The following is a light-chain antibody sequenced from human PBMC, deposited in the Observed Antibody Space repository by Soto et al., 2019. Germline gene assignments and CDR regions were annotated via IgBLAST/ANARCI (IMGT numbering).Light chain of an antibody. V-gene: IGKV2D-29*01. Sequence: DLVLTQTPLFLSVTPGQPASISCSSTQSLLHSGGKTYFYWFLQKAGQPPQLLIYEVSNRFSGVSDRLSGSGSGTDFTMKISRVEADDVGIYSCMQSIKLPYTFGQGTKGDIK. CDR1: QSLLHSGGKTY. CDR2: EVS. J-gene: IGKJ2*01. CDR3: MQSIKLPYT.